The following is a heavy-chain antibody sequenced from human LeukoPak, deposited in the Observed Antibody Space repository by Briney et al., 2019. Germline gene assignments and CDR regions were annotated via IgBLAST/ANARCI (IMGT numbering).Heavy chain of an antibody. J-gene: IGHJ4*02. V-gene: IGHV1-69*05. D-gene: IGHD6-19*01. CDR2: IIPIFGTA. CDR3: ARSRSSGWYLWDY. Sequence: SVKVSCKASGGTFSSYAISWVRQAPGQGLEWMGRIIPIFGTANYAQKFQGRVTITTDESTSTAYMQLSSLRSEDTAVYYCARSRSSGWYLWDYWGQGTLVTVSS. CDR1: GGTFSSYA.